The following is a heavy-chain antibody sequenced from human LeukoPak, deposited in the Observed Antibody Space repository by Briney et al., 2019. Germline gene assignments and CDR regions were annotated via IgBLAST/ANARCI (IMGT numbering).Heavy chain of an antibody. D-gene: IGHD3-10*01. V-gene: IGHV3-23*01. CDR2: INGGGVNT. CDR3: AKDRGKMWVRRLRVNGMDV. J-gene: IGHJ6*02. CDR1: GFTFSSYA. Sequence: GGSLRLSCAASGFTFSSYAMSWVRQAPGKGLEWVSTINGGGVNTHYADSVGGRFTISRDNSKNTLYLQMNSLRAEDTAVYYCAKDRGKMWVRRLRVNGMDVWGQGTTVTVSS.